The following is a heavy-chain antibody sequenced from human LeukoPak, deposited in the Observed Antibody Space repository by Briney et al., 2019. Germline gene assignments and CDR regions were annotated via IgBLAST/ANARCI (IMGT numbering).Heavy chain of an antibody. Sequence: GGSLRLSCAASGFTVSSSYMTWVRQAPGKGLEWVSVIRSGGSTVYADSVKGRFTISRDNAKNSLYLQMNSLRVEDTAVYYCARDYYRSLDYWGQGTLATVSS. CDR3: ARDYYRSLDY. J-gene: IGHJ4*02. V-gene: IGHV3-53*01. CDR1: GFTVSSSY. CDR2: IRSGGST. D-gene: IGHD3-22*01.